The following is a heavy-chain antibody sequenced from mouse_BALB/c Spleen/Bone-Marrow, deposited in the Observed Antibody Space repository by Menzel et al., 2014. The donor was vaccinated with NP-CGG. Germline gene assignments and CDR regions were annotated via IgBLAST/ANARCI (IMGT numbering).Heavy chain of an antibody. D-gene: IGHD2-1*01. CDR3: TGYGNYVETSFAY. Sequence: VQLKESGTVLARPGASVKMSCKASGYSFTSYWMHWVKQRPGQGLEWIGAIYPGNSDTRYNQKFKGKAKLTAATSASTAYMELSSLTNEDSAVYYCTGYGNYVETSFAYWGQGTLVTVSA. CDR1: GYSFTSYW. V-gene: IGHV1-5*01. CDR2: IYPGNSDT. J-gene: IGHJ3*01.